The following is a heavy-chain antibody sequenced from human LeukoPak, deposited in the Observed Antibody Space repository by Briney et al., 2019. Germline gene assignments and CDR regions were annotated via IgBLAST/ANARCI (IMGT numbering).Heavy chain of an antibody. CDR1: GGSISSYY. J-gene: IGHJ6*03. Sequence: KPSETLSLTCTVSGGSISSYYWSWIRQPPGKGLEWIGYIYYSGSTNYNPSLKSRVSISVDTSKNQFSLKLSSVTAADTAVYYCARSYGSGSYYYYMDVWGKGTTVTVSS. CDR3: ARSYGSGSYYYYMDV. D-gene: IGHD3-10*01. V-gene: IGHV4-59*01. CDR2: IYYSGST.